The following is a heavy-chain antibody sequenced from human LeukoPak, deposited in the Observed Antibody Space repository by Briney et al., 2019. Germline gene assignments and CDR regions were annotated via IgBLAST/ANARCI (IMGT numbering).Heavy chain of an antibody. J-gene: IGHJ5*02. Sequence: ASETLSLTCTVSGGSISSSSYYWGWIRQPPGKGLEWIGSIYYSGSTYYNPSLKSRVTISVDTSKNQFSLKLSSVTAADTAVYYCACITMVRGVMWLPSNWFDPWGQGTLVTVSS. D-gene: IGHD3-10*01. V-gene: IGHV4-39*07. CDR1: GGSISSSSYY. CDR3: ACITMVRGVMWLPSNWFDP. CDR2: IYYSGST.